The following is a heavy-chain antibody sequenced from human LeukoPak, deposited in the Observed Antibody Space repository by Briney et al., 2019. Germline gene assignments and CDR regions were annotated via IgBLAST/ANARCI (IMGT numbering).Heavy chain of an antibody. CDR3: ARRRRIGPIDY. CDR1: GGSISSSTYY. J-gene: IGHJ4*02. V-gene: IGHV4-39*01. D-gene: IGHD2/OR15-2a*01. Sequence: PSETLSLTCTVSGGSISSSTYYWGWIRQSPGKGLEWIRSIYYSGSTYYNPYLKSRVTISVDTSKNEFSLKLSSVTATDTAVYYCARRRRIGPIDYWGQGNLVTVSS. CDR2: IYYSGST.